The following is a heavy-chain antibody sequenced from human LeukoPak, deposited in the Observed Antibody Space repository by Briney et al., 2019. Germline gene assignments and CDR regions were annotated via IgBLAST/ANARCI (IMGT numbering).Heavy chain of an antibody. D-gene: IGHD3-3*01. V-gene: IGHV4-34*01. CDR2: INHSGST. CDR1: GFTFGDYA. Sequence: TGGSLRLSCTASGFTFGDYAMTWIRQPPGKGLEWIGEINHSGSTNYNPSLKSRVTISVDTSKNQFSLKLSSVTAADTAVYYCARGVYDFWSGYRNWFDPWGQGTLVTVSS. J-gene: IGHJ5*02. CDR3: ARGVYDFWSGYRNWFDP.